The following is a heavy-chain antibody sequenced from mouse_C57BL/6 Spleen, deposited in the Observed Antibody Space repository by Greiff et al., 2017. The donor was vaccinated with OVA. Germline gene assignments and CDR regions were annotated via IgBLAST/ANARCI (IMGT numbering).Heavy chain of an antibody. J-gene: IGHJ1*03. CDR1: GYSFTGYY. CDR3: ARERAYFEV. Sequence: VQLKESGPELVKPGASVKISCKASGYSFTGYYMNWVKQSPEKSLEWIGEINPSTGGTTYNQKFKAKATLTVDKSSSTAYMQLKSLTSEDAAVYYCARERAYFEVWGTGTTVTVSS. V-gene: IGHV1-42*01. D-gene: IGHD3-1*01. CDR2: INPSTGGT.